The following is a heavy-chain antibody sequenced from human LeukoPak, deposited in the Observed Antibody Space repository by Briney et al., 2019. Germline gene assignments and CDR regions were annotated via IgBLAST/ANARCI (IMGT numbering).Heavy chain of an antibody. Sequence: SETLSLTCTVSGASISSTSYYWGWIRQPPGKGLEWIGSTYYRGTTYYNPSLKSRVTISLDTSKNQFSLNLTSVTAADTAVYYCARAMSIAARLQTIFDYWGQGTLVTVSS. CDR2: TYYRGTT. V-gene: IGHV4-39*07. D-gene: IGHD6-6*01. CDR1: GASISSTSYY. J-gene: IGHJ4*02. CDR3: ARAMSIAARLQTIFDY.